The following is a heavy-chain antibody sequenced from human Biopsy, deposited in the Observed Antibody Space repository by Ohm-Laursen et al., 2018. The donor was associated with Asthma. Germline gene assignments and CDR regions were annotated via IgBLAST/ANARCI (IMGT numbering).Heavy chain of an antibody. Sequence: GSLRLSCTASGFTFSSSAMSWVRQAPGKGPERVSAITGSGGTTYYADSVRGRFTISRDNSKSTLFLQMDSLSAEDTAVYYCAKDFRGIAVAGDRGFDYWGQGTLVTVSS. CDR1: GFTFSSSA. V-gene: IGHV3-23*01. D-gene: IGHD6-19*01. CDR3: AKDFRGIAVAGDRGFDY. J-gene: IGHJ4*02. CDR2: ITGSGGTT.